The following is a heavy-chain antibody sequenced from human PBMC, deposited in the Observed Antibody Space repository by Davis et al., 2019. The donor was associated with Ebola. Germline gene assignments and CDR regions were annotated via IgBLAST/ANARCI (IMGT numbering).Heavy chain of an antibody. CDR3: ARDGPGYCSSTSCYYYYYMDV. J-gene: IGHJ6*03. CDR2: ISYDGSNK. V-gene: IGHV3-30*03. D-gene: IGHD2-2*01. Sequence: GESLKISCAASGFTFSSYGMHWVRQAPGKGLEWVAVISYDGSNKYYADSVKGRFTISRDNSKNTLYLQMNSLRAEDTAVYYCARDGPGYCSSTSCYYYYYMDVWGKGTTVTVSS. CDR1: GFTFSSYG.